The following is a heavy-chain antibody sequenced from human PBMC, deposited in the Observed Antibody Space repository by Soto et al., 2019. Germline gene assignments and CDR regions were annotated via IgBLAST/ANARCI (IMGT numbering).Heavy chain of an antibody. Sequence: ASVKVSCKAFGYTFTSYDIYWVRQATGQGLEWMGWMNPNTGNSAYAQKFQGRVTVTSDTSINTVHMELSSLRSEETAVYYCARRAETNGWNGFGADKYYFDFWGQGTLVTVSS. CDR2: MNPNTGNS. CDR3: ARRAETNGWNGFGADKYYFDF. J-gene: IGHJ4*02. D-gene: IGHD1-1*01. V-gene: IGHV1-8*01. CDR1: GYTFTSYD.